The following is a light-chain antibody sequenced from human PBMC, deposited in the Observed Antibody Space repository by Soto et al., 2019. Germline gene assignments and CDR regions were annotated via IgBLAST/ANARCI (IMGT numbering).Light chain of an antibody. J-gene: IGLJ2*01. Sequence: QSALTQPASVSGSHGQSITISCTGTSSDVGSYNLVSWYQQHPGKAPKLMIYEGSKRPSGVSNRFSGSKSGNTASLTISGLQAEDEADYYCCSYAGSSTPVVFGGGTQLTVL. CDR2: EGS. CDR3: CSYAGSSTPVV. CDR1: SSDVGSYNL. V-gene: IGLV2-23*01.